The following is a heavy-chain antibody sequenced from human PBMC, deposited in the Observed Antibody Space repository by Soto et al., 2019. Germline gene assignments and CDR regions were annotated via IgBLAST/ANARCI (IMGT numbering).Heavy chain of an antibody. Sequence: GASVKVSCKASGGTFSSYAISWVRQAPGQGLEWMGGIIPIFGTANYAQKFQGRVTITADESTSTAYMELSSLRSEDTAVYYCARAVNDVMYFVSSGYYPHSFDAFDIWGQGTMVTVS. CDR1: GGTFSSYA. CDR3: ARAVNDVMYFVSSGYYPHSFDAFDI. V-gene: IGHV1-69*13. D-gene: IGHD3-22*01. J-gene: IGHJ3*02. CDR2: IIPIFGTA.